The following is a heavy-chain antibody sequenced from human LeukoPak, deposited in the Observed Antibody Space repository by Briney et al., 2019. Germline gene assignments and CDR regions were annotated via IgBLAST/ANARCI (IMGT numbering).Heavy chain of an antibody. J-gene: IGHJ6*03. CDR2: ISWNSGSI. CDR1: GFTFDDYA. D-gene: IGHD6-13*01. CDR3: ARDRAAGGPYYYYMDV. Sequence: GGSLRLSCAASGFTFDDYAMHWVRQAPGKGLEWVSGISWNSGSIGYADSVKGRFTISGDNAKNSLYLQMNSLRAEDTAVYYCARDRAAGGPYYYYMDVWGKGTTVTISS. V-gene: IGHV3-9*01.